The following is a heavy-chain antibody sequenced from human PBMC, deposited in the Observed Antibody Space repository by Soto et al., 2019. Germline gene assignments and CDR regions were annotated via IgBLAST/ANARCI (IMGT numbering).Heavy chain of an antibody. CDR3: AKLLRPGLQFFDF. D-gene: IGHD4-4*01. CDR2: ISSSGDHT. CDR1: GFTFSDYA. V-gene: IGHV3-23*01. Sequence: EVQLLESGGGLVQPGGSLRLSCAASGFTFSDYAMSWVRQAPGKGLDWVSAISSSGDHTFYADSLKGRFTISRDNSKNTLYLQVNSLRAEDTAVYYCAKLLRPGLQFFDFWGQGTLVTVSS. J-gene: IGHJ4*02.